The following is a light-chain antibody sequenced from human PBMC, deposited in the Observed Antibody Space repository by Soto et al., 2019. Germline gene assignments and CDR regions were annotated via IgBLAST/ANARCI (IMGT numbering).Light chain of an antibody. CDR1: QSVLYSSNNKNY. V-gene: IGKV4-1*01. J-gene: IGKJ4*01. CDR3: QQYYNTPPA. Sequence: EIVMTQSPDSLAVSLGERATINCKSSQSVLYSSNNKNYLSWYQQKPGQPPKLLIYWASTRESGVPDRFSGSGSGTDLTLTISSLQAEDVALYYCQQYYNTPPAFGGGTKVDIK. CDR2: WAS.